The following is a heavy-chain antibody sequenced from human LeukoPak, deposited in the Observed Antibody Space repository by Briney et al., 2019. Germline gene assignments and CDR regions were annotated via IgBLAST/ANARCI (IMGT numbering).Heavy chain of an antibody. CDR1: GYTFTSYA. CDR3: ARDLGWDYYYGMDV. CDR2: INAGNGNT. V-gene: IGHV1-3*01. Sequence: ASAKVSCKASGYTFTSYAMHWVRQAPGQRLEWMGWINAGNGNTKYSQKLQGRVTITRDTSASTAYMELSSLRSEDTAVYYCARDLGWDYYYGMDVWGQGTTVTVSS. D-gene: IGHD6-19*01. J-gene: IGHJ6*02.